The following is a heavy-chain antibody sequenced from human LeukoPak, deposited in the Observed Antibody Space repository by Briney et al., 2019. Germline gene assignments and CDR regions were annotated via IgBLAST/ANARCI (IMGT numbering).Heavy chain of an antibody. D-gene: IGHD2-2*01. V-gene: IGHV3-48*03. CDR1: GFTFSSYE. CDR3: ARDLGCSSTSCPYYYYYGMDV. J-gene: IGHJ6*02. CDR2: ISSSGSTI. Sequence: GGSLRLSCAASGFTFSSYEMNWVRQAPGKGLEWVSYISSSGSTIYYADSVKGRFTISRDNAKNSLYLQMNSLRAEDTAVYYCARDLGCSSTSCPYYYYYGMDVWGQGTTVTASS.